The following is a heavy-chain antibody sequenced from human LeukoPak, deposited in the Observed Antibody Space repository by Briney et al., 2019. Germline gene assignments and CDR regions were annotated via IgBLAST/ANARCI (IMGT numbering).Heavy chain of an antibody. Sequence: SETLSLTCAVYGXSLSGYYWTWIRQPPGKGLEWIGEINHSGSTNYNPSLRSRVTISVDTSKNQFSLKLSSVTAADTAVYYCARGRYELLTIAAAGREYWFDPWGQGTLVTVSS. V-gene: IGHV4-34*01. CDR3: ARGRYELLTIAAAGREYWFDP. CDR1: GXSLSGYY. CDR2: INHSGST. J-gene: IGHJ5*02. D-gene: IGHD6-13*01.